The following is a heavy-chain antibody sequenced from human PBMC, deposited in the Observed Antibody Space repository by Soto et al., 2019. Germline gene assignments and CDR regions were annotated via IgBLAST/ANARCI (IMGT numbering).Heavy chain of an antibody. CDR1: GYTFTNYD. J-gene: IGHJ5*02. Sequence: SVKVSCKASGYTFTNYDISWVRQAPGQGLEWMGGIIPIFGTANYAQKFQGRVTITADESTSTAYMELSSLRSEDTAVYYCARAPHNIVVVPAAISIWFDPWGQGTLVTVSS. CDR3: ARAPHNIVVVPAAISIWFDP. D-gene: IGHD2-2*01. CDR2: IIPIFGTA. V-gene: IGHV1-69*13.